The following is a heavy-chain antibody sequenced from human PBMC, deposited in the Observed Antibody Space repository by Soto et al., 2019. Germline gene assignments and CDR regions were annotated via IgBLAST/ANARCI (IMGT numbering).Heavy chain of an antibody. J-gene: IGHJ4*02. CDR3: AKEWSPEDY. D-gene: IGHD3-3*01. Sequence: EVQLLESGGGLVQPGGSLRLSCAASGFTFSSSAMSWVRQAPGKGLEWISSSSHSDGSTWYADSVKGRFTISRDNSKNTLYLQMNSLRAEDTAVYYCAKEWSPEDYWGQGTLVTVSS. CDR2: SSHSDGST. V-gene: IGHV3-23*01. CDR1: GFTFSSSA.